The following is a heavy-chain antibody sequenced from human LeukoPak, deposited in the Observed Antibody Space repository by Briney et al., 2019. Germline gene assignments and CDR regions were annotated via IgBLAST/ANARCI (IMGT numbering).Heavy chain of an antibody. Sequence: SETLSLTCTVAGGSISSYYWSWIRQPPGKGLEWIGYIFYSGSTNYNPSLKSRVTISVDTSKNQFSLKLSSVTTADTAVYYCASTYYYDTSAFLPFGYWGQGTLVSVSS. CDR1: GGSISSYY. CDR3: ASTYYYDTSAFLPFGY. J-gene: IGHJ4*02. D-gene: IGHD3-22*01. CDR2: IFYSGST. V-gene: IGHV4-59*01.